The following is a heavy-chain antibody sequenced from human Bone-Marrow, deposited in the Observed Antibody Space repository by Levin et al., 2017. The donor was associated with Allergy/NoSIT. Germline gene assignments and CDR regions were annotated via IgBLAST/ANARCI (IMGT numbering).Heavy chain of an antibody. J-gene: IGHJ4*02. V-gene: IGHV3-23*01. CDR1: GFAFSNYA. CDR2: ISAYSGVST. Sequence: GGSLRLSCAASGFAFSNYAMSWVRQAPGKGLEWVSGISAYSGVSTYYAESVKGRFIISRDNSNNALLLQMNSLRADDTAVYYCTKDLSYYDGATPRDWGQGTLVIVSS. D-gene: IGHD3-22*01. CDR3: TKDLSYYDGATPRD.